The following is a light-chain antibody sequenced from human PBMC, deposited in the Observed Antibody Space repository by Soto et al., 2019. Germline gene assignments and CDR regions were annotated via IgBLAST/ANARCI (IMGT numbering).Light chain of an antibody. J-gene: IGLJ1*01. CDR3: SSYAGSKNFV. V-gene: IGLV2-8*01. CDR1: SSDVGGYNY. CDR2: EVS. Sequence: QSALTQPPPASGSPGQSVTISCTGTSSDVGGYNYVSWYQQHPGKAPKLMIYEVSKRPSGVPDGFSGSKSGNTASLTVSGLQAEDEADYYCSSYAGSKNFVFGTGTKVTVL.